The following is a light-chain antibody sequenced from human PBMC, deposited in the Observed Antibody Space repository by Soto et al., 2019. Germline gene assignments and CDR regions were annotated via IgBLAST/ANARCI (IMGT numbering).Light chain of an antibody. CDR2: RAS. CDR3: QQYNNWPIT. CDR1: QSVDSL. J-gene: IGKJ5*01. Sequence: DIVLTQSPGTLSLSPGERATLSCRASQSVDSLLAWYQQKPGQAPRLLIYRASTRTTGIPARFSGSGSGTECNLTINSLQSEDVAVYYCQQYNNWPITFGQGTRLEIK. V-gene: IGKV3-15*01.